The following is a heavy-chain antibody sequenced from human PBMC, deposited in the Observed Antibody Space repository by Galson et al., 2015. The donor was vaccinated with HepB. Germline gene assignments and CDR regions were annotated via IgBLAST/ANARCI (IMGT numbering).Heavy chain of an antibody. Sequence: SVKVSCKASGDTFITYAFSWVRQAPGQGPEWMGRIIPMFGTANYTQKFQGRVTITAHESTSTTYMELSSLRSEDTAMYYCATTNYDSSGYYYERSGGFDIWGQGTMVTVSS. J-gene: IGHJ3*02. CDR2: IIPMFGTA. V-gene: IGHV1-69*13. CDR1: GDTFITYA. D-gene: IGHD3-22*01. CDR3: ATTNYDSSGYYYERSGGFDI.